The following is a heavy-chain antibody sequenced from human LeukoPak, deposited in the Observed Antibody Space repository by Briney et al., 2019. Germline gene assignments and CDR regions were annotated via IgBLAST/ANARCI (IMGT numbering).Heavy chain of an antibody. D-gene: IGHD3-22*01. CDR1: GYTFTSYD. CDR3: ARAQTMVITSRAAFDI. V-gene: IGHV1-69*06. Sequence: SVKVSCKASGYTFTSYDINWVRQAPGQGLEWMGGIIPIFGAANYAQKFQGRVTITADKSTSTAYMELSSLRSEDTAVYYCARAQTMVITSRAAFDIWGQGTMVTVSS. J-gene: IGHJ3*02. CDR2: IIPIFGAA.